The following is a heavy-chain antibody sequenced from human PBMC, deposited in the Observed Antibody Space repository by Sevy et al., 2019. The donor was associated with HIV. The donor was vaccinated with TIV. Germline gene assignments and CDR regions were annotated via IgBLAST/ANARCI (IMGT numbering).Heavy chain of an antibody. V-gene: IGHV3-15*01. J-gene: IGHJ4*02. Sequence: GGSLRLSCAASGFTFSNAWMSWVRQAPGKGLEWVGRIKSKTDGGTTDYAAPVKGRFTISRDDSKNTLYLQMNSLKTEDTAVYYCTTAPDYGDYGVSPADLDYWGQGTLVTVSS. CDR1: GFTFSNAW. CDR2: IKSKTDGGTT. CDR3: TTAPDYGDYGVSPADLDY. D-gene: IGHD4-17*01.